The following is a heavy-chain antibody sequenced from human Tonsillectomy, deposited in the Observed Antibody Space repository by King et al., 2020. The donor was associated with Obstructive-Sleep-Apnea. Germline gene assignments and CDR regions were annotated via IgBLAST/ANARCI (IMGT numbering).Heavy chain of an antibody. CDR3: AKGDGDSRSADS. J-gene: IGHJ4*02. CDR2: LSQDVKYK. CDR1: GFTFSRYD. D-gene: IGHD4-11*01. Sequence: VQLVESGGGVVQPGRSLRLSCAASGFTFSRYDMHWVRQAPGKGLEWVALLSQDVKYKYYADSVKDRFTISRDNSKNTLYLQIESLRVEDTAVYYCAKGDGDSRSADSWGQGTLVIVSS. V-gene: IGHV3-30*18.